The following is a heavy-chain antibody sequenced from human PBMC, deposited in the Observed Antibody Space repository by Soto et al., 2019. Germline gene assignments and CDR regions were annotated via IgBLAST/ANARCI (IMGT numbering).Heavy chain of an antibody. D-gene: IGHD1-26*01. CDR3: ARSSGGNFGIIIEGTNWFAP. CDR1: RDTFSSYY. CDR2: INPRGGST. V-gene: IGHV1-46*01. J-gene: IGHJ5*02. Sequence: ASVKVSCKAPRDTFSSYYINCVRQAPGQGLEWMGVINPRGGSTAYAQKFKGRVTLTRDTSASTVYMEVSSLTSEATAMYYCARSSGGNFGIIIEGTNWFAPWGQGTLVTVSS.